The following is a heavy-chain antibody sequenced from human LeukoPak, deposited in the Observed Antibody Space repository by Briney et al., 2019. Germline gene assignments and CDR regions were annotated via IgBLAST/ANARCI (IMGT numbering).Heavy chain of an antibody. CDR2: IYYSGST. J-gene: IGHJ1*01. D-gene: IGHD3-22*01. CDR1: GGSISSSSYY. V-gene: IGHV4-39*01. Sequence: PSETLSLTCTVSGGSISSSSYYWGWIRQPPGKGLEWIGSIYYSGSTYYNPSLKSRVTISVDTSKNQFPLKLSSVTAADTAVYYCASWYYYDSSGYYWEYFQHWGQGTLVTVSS. CDR3: ASWYYYDSSGYYWEYFQH.